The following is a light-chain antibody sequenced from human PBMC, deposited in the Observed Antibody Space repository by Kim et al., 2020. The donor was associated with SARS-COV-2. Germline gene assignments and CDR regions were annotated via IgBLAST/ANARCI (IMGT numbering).Light chain of an antibody. V-gene: IGKV3-11*01. CDR2: HAS. Sequence: LSPGERGTLSCRASQSVSSYLAWYQQKPGQAPRLLIYHASNRATGIPARFSGGGSGTDFSLTISSLEPEDFAVYYCQQRSNWPLTFGGGTKVDIK. CDR3: QQRSNWPLT. J-gene: IGKJ4*01. CDR1: QSVSSY.